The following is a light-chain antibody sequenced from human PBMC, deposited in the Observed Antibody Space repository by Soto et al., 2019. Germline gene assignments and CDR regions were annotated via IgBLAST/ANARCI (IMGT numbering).Light chain of an antibody. J-gene: IGLJ2*01. CDR2: DNN. CDR3: GTWDTSLSGGL. V-gene: IGLV1-51*01. Sequence: QSVLTQPPSVSAAPGQTVTISCSGGSSNIGNNFVCWYQQLPGTAPKLLIYDNNKRPSGIPDRFSASRSATSATLAITGLQTGDGAVYYCGTWDTSLSGGLFGGGTKLTVL. CDR1: SSNIGNNF.